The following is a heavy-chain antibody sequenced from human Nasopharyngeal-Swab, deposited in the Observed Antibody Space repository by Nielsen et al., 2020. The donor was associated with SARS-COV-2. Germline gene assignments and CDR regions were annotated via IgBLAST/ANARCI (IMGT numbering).Heavy chain of an antibody. V-gene: IGHV3-30-3*01. J-gene: IGHJ5*02. D-gene: IGHD6-19*01. CDR3: ARAGDSSGWYFWFDP. CDR2: ISYDGSNK. Sequence: GGSLRLSCAASGFTFSSYAMHWVRQAPGKGLEWVAVISYDGSNKYYADSVKGRFTISRDNSKNTLYLQVNSLRAEDTAVYYCARAGDSSGWYFWFDPWGQGTLVTVSS. CDR1: GFTFSSYA.